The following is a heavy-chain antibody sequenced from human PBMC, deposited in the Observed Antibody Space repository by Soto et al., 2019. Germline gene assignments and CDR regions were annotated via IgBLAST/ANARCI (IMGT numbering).Heavy chain of an antibody. D-gene: IGHD3-3*01. CDR1: GGTFSSYA. Sequence: KVSCKASGGTFSSYAISWVRQAPGQGLEWMGGIIPIFGTANYAQKFQGRVTITADESTSTAYMELSSLRSEDTAVYYCTIRFLEWLLPKDYYFDYWGQGTLVTVSS. J-gene: IGHJ4*02. CDR2: IIPIFGTA. V-gene: IGHV1-69*01. CDR3: TIRFLEWLLPKDYYFDY.